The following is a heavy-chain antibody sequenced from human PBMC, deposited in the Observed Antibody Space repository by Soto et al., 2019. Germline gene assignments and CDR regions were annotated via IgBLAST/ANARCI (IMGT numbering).Heavy chain of an antibody. CDR2: IYWDDDK. Sequence: SGPTLVKPTQTLTLTCTFSGFSLSTSGVGVGWIRQPPGKALEWLALIYWDDDKRYSPSLKSRLTITKDTSKNQVVLTMTNMDPVDTATYYCAHCESSGLTGYFQHWGQGTLVTVSS. CDR1: GFSLSTSGVG. CDR3: AHCESSGLTGYFQH. J-gene: IGHJ1*01. D-gene: IGHD6-19*01. V-gene: IGHV2-5*02.